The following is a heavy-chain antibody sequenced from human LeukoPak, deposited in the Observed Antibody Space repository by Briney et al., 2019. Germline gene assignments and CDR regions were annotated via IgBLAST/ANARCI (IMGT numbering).Heavy chain of an antibody. V-gene: IGHV4-59*01. J-gene: IGHJ4*02. CDR1: GGSISSYY. CDR2: IYYSGST. Sequence: PSETLSLTCTVSGGSISSYYWSWIRQPPGKGLEWNGYIYYSGSTNYNPSLKSRVTISVDTSKNQFSLKLGSVTAADTAVYYCARASYGSGSRPFDYWGQGTLVTVSS. D-gene: IGHD3-10*01. CDR3: ARASYGSGSRPFDY.